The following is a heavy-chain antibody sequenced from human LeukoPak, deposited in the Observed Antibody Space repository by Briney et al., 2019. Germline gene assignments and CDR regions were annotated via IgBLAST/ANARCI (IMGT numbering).Heavy chain of an antibody. CDR1: GYTFTSYY. CDR2: INPNIGGT. J-gene: IGHJ6*03. CDR3: ARDKGDFWSGNYYYYYMDV. D-gene: IGHD3-3*01. V-gene: IGHV1-2*02. Sequence: ASVKVSCKASGYTFTSYYMHWVRQAPGQGLEWMGWINPNIGGTNYAQKFQGRVTMTRDTSMSTAYMELSRLRSDDTAVYYCARDKGDFWSGNYYYYYMDVWGKGTTVTVSS.